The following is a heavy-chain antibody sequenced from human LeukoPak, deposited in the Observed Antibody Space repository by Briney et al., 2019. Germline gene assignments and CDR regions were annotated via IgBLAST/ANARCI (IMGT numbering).Heavy chain of an antibody. D-gene: IGHD1-26*01. CDR2: ITASGTAM. CDR1: GFTFSSYS. Sequence: HPGGSLRLSCAASGFTFSSYSMNWVRQAPGKGLEWVSHITASGTAMFCADSVKGRFTISRDNAKNSLYLQMNSLRDEDTAVYYCASSGSYRFDYWGQGTLVTVSS. J-gene: IGHJ4*02. CDR3: ASSGSYRFDY. V-gene: IGHV3-48*02.